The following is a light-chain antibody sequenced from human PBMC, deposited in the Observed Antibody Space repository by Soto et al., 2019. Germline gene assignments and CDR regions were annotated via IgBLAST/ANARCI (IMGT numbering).Light chain of an antibody. V-gene: IGLV1-44*01. J-gene: IGLJ2*01. Sequence: QSVLTQPPSASGTPGQRVTISCSGSSSNVGSNTVSWYQQLPGTAPKVLIYSDDQRPSGVPDRFSGSRSGSSASLAISGLQSGDEADYYCSSYTSSSTVVFGGGTKLTVL. CDR1: SSNVGSNT. CDR2: SDD. CDR3: SSYTSSSTVV.